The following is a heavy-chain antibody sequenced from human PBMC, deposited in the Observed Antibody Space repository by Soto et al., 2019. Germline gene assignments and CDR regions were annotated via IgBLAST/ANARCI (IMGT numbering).Heavy chain of an antibody. CDR3: VGLYVVVPPANYYFYGMDV. CDR2: IDPSDSYT. CDR1: GYSFTSYW. Sequence: GESLKISCKGSGYSFTSYWISWVRQMPGKGLEWMGRIDPSDSYTNYSPSFQGHVTISADKSISTAYLQWSSLKASDTAMYYCVGLYVVVPPANYYFYGMDVWGKGTTVTVSS. D-gene: IGHD2-2*01. V-gene: IGHV5-10-1*01. J-gene: IGHJ6*04.